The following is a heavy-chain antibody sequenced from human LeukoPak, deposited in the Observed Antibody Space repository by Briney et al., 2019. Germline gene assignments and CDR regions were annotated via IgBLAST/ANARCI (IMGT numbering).Heavy chain of an antibody. Sequence: GGSLRLSCAASGFTFSSYSMNWVRQAPGKGLEWVSSISSSSSYIYYADSVKGRFTISRDNAKNSLYLQMNSLRAEDTAVYYCAREFGYCSGGSCYSFGYYFDYWSQGTLVTVSS. J-gene: IGHJ4*02. V-gene: IGHV3-21*01. CDR2: ISSSSSYI. CDR1: GFTFSSYS. CDR3: AREFGYCSGGSCYSFGYYFDY. D-gene: IGHD2-15*01.